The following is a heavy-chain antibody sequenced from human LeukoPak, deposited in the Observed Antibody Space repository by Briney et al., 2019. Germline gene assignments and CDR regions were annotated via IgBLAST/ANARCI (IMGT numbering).Heavy chain of an antibody. CDR1: GFTFSSYS. V-gene: IGHV3-21*01. J-gene: IGHJ4*02. CDR2: ISSSSSYI. CDR3: ARDQGSSSSTIAY. D-gene: IGHD6-6*01. Sequence: GGSLRLSCAASGFTFSSYSMNWVRQAPGKGLEWVSSISSSSSYIYYADSVKGRFTISRDNVKNSLYLRMNSLRAEDTAVYYCARDQGSSSSTIAYWGQGTLVTVSS.